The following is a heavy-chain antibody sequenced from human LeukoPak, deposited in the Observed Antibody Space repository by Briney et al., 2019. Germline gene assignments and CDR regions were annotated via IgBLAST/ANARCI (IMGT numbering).Heavy chain of an antibody. J-gene: IGHJ4*02. D-gene: IGHD2-2*02. CDR2: ISGSGAST. Sequence: PGGSLRLSCAASGFTFSSFAMSWVRQAPGKGLEWVSAISGSGASTYYADSVKGRFTVSRDSSKNTLYLQMNSLRAEDTAVYFGAGYNCSSTRCYTGGLDYWGQGTLVTVSS. CDR1: GFTFSSFA. CDR3: AGYNCSSTRCYTGGLDY. V-gene: IGHV3-23*01.